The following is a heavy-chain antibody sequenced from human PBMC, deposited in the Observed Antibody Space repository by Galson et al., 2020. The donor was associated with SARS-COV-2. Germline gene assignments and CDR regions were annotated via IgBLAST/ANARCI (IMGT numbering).Heavy chain of an antibody. CDR3: ARGQGRYCSGGSCYWFDP. CDR2: IIPIFGTA. Sequence: SVKVSCKASGGTFSSYAISWVRQAPGQGLEWMGGIIPIFGTANYAQKFQGRVTITADESTSTAYMELSSLRSEDTAVYYCARGQGRYCSGGSCYWFDPWGQGTLVTVSS. CDR1: GGTFSSYA. V-gene: IGHV1-69*13. J-gene: IGHJ5*02. D-gene: IGHD2-15*01.